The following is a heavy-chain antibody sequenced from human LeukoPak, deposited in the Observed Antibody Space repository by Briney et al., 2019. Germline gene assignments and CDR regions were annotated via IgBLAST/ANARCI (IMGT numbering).Heavy chain of an antibody. D-gene: IGHD2-2*01. Sequence: SGGSLRLSCGASGFAFSTYAMHWVRQTPDKWLGWVAFISSGGTSENYADSVKGRFTISSENSKNTLYLRMNNLTPEDTAVYYCAKGYRSTPSYGNWFDPWGQGTLVTVSS. CDR1: GFAFSTYA. J-gene: IGHJ5*02. CDR2: ISSGGTSE. V-gene: IGHV3-30*18. CDR3: AKGYRSTPSYGNWFDP.